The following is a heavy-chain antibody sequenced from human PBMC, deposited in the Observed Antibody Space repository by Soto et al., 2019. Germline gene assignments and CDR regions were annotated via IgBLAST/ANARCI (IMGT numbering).Heavy chain of an antibody. CDR1: GFTFSSYG. CDR3: AKRLTIFGVVIGPPDY. D-gene: IGHD3-3*01. V-gene: IGHV3-30*18. Sequence: QVQLVESGGGVVQPGRSLRLSCAASGFTFSSYGMHWVRQAPGKGLEWVAVISYDGSNKYYADSVKGRFTISRDNSKNTLYLQMNSLRAEDTAVYYCAKRLTIFGVVIGPPDYWGQGTLVTVSS. J-gene: IGHJ4*02. CDR2: ISYDGSNK.